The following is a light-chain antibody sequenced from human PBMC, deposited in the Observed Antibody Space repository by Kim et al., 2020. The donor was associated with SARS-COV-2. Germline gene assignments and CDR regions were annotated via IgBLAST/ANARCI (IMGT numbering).Light chain of an antibody. V-gene: IGLV4-69*01. J-gene: IGLJ3*02. CDR2: VNSDGSH. Sequence: QPALTQSPSASASLGASVKLTCTLSSGHSTYAIAWHQQQPEKGPRYLMKVNSDGSHSKGDGIPDRFSGSSSGAVRYLTISSLQSEDEADYYCQTWGTGIPVFGGGTQLTVL. CDR1: SGHSTYA. CDR3: QTWGTGIPV.